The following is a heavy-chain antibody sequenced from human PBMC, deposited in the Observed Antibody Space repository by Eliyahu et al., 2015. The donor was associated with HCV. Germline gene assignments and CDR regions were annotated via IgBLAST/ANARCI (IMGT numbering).Heavy chain of an antibody. V-gene: IGHV3-23*01. CDR3: AKDSTYYGSDHLDY. Sequence: TISRDNSKNTLYLQMNSLRAEDTAVYYCAKDSTYYGSDHLDYWGQGTLVTVSS. J-gene: IGHJ4*02. D-gene: IGHD3-10*01.